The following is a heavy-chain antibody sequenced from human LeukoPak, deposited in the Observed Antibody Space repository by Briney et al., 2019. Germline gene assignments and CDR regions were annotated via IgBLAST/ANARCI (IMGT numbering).Heavy chain of an antibody. V-gene: IGHV4-61*08. Sequence: SETLSLTCTVSGASISSGGYYWSWIRQHPGKGLEWIGYIYYSGSTNYNPSLKSRVTISVDTSKNQFSLKLSSVTAADTAVYYCARHTHEGQWLAYDYWGQGTLVTVSS. D-gene: IGHD6-19*01. CDR2: IYYSGST. J-gene: IGHJ4*02. CDR3: ARHTHEGQWLAYDY. CDR1: GASISSGGYY.